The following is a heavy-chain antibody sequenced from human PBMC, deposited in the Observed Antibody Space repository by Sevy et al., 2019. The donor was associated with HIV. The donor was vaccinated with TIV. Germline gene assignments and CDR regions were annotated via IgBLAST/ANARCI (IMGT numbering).Heavy chain of an antibody. V-gene: IGHV1-2*02. CDR1: GYTFTAYY. CDR2: INPNSGGK. D-gene: IGHD6-13*01. Sequence: ASVKVSCKDSGYTFTAYYMHWVRQAPGQGLEWMGWINPNSGGKNYAQKFQGRVTMSRDTSISTAYMELSRLRSDDTAVYYCARDLNFEGYSSSWYENWGQGTLVTVSS. J-gene: IGHJ4*02. CDR3: ARDLNFEGYSSSWYEN.